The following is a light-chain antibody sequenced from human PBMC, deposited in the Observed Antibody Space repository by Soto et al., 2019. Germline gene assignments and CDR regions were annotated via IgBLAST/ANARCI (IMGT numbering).Light chain of an antibody. CDR1: QSISSY. Sequence: DIQMTQSPSSLSASVGDRVTITCRASQSISSYLNLYQQKPGKAPKLLIYAASSLQSGVSSRFSGSGSGTDFTLTISSLQPEDFATYYCQQSYSTPQTFGQGTKVDIK. CDR2: AAS. CDR3: QQSYSTPQT. J-gene: IGKJ2*01. V-gene: IGKV1-39*01.